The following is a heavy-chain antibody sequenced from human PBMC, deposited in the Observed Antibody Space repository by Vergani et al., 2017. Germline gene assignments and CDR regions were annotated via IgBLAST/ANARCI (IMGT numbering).Heavy chain of an antibody. D-gene: IGHD3-22*01. CDR3: ARGPSVVQGHYIYCYSYFMDG. CDR1: GDSMNNYY. J-gene: IGHJ6*03. V-gene: IGHV4-59*01. CDR2: IYLGGTT. Sequence: QVHLQEAGPGLVKPAETLSLTCTVSGDSMNNYYWNWIRQTPGKGLEWIGYIYLGGTTTYNPSLESRVSLSADTSKNQFSLQLTSVTAADTAVYYCARGPSVVQGHYIYCYSYFMDGWGKGATVTVSS.